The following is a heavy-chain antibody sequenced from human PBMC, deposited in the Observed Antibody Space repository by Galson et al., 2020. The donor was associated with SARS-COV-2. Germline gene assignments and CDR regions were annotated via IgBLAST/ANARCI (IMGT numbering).Heavy chain of an antibody. V-gene: IGHV4-61*02. CDR1: GGSISSGRYY. Sequence: SETLSLTCTVSGGSISSGRYYWSWIRQPAGKGLEWSGRIYTSGSTNYNPSLKSRVTISVDTSKNQFSLKLSSVTAADTAVYYCARGRGYDILTGYYTYGMDVWGQGTTVTVSS. CDR3: ARGRGYDILTGYYTYGMDV. CDR2: IYTSGST. J-gene: IGHJ6*02. D-gene: IGHD3-9*01.